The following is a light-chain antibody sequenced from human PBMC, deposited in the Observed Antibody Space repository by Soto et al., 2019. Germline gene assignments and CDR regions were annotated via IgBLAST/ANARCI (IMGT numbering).Light chain of an antibody. J-gene: IGLJ2*01. V-gene: IGLV2-14*01. CDR2: DVI. CDR1: SSVVGGHNH. CDR3: SSYRNIGV. Sequence: QSVLTQPASVSGSPGQSITFSCTGLSSVVGGHNHVSWYQQHPGKAPKLIIYDVINRPSGVSNRFSGSKSGNTASLTISGLQAEDEADYYCSSYRNIGVFGGGTKVTVL.